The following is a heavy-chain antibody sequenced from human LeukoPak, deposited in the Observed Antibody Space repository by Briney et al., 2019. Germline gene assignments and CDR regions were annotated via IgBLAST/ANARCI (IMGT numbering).Heavy chain of an antibody. CDR3: ARDYSLRSHFDY. D-gene: IGHD1-26*01. CDR2: ISSSSSYI. CDR1: GFTFSSYS. J-gene: IGHJ4*02. Sequence: PGGSLRLSCAASGFTFSSYSMNWVRQAPGKGLEGVSSISSSSSYIYYADSVKGRFTISRDNAKNSLYLQMNSLRAEDTAVYYCARDYSLRSHFDYWGQGTLVTVSS. V-gene: IGHV3-21*01.